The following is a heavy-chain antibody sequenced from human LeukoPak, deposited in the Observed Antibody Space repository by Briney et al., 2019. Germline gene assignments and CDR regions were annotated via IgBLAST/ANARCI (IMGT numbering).Heavy chain of an antibody. J-gene: IGHJ4*02. V-gene: IGHV4-61*02. CDR2: FYTSGNT. CDR3: ARDRHSNGWTYFDY. CDR1: GASISGGGYY. Sequence: PSQTLSLTCTVSGASISGGGYYWTWIRQPAGKGLGWIGRFYTSGNTNYNPSLKSRVTISVDTSKNQFSLMLSSVTAADTAVYYCARDRHSNGWTYFDYWGQGALVTVSS. D-gene: IGHD6-19*01.